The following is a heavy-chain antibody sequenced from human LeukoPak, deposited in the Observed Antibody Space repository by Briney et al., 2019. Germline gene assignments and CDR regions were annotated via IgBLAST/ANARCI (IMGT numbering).Heavy chain of an antibody. CDR3: ARPYYYDSRIDP. Sequence: PSQTLSLTCTVSGVSISRGDYYWSWIRQPPGKGLEWIGYIYSSGSTYYNPSLKRRATVSLDTCKNQLSLKLSSVTAADTAVYYCARPYYYDSRIDPWGQGTLVTVSS. CDR1: GVSISRGDYY. V-gene: IGHV4-30-4*01. D-gene: IGHD3-22*01. J-gene: IGHJ5*02. CDR2: IYSSGST.